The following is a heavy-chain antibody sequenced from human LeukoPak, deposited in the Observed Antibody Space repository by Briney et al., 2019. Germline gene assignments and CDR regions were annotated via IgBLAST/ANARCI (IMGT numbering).Heavy chain of an antibody. Sequence: GGSLRLSCAASGFTFSSYGMHWVRQAPGKGLEWVAVISYDGSNEYYADSVKGRFTISRDNSKNTLYLQMNSLRAEDTAVYYCARHVSYYDSSGYDNRAFDIWGQGTMVTVSS. CDR1: GFTFSSYG. J-gene: IGHJ3*02. CDR3: ARHVSYYDSSGYDNRAFDI. V-gene: IGHV3-30*03. D-gene: IGHD3-22*01. CDR2: ISYDGSNE.